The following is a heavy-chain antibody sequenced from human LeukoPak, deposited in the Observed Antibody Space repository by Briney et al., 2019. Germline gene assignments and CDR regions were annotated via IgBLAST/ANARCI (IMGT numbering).Heavy chain of an antibody. CDR3: ARGHSSSSGSPDY. CDR1: GFTFSSYS. V-gene: IGHV3-21*04. D-gene: IGHD6-6*01. Sequence: PGGSLRLSCAASGFTFSSYSMNWVRQAPGKGLEWVSSISGSSSYIYYADSVKGRFTISRDNSKNTLYLQMNRLRAEDTAVYYCARGHSSSSGSPDYWGQGTLVTVSS. CDR2: ISGSSSYI. J-gene: IGHJ4*02.